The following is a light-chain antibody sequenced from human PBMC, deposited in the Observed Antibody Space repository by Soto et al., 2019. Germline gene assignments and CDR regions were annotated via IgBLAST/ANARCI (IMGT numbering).Light chain of an antibody. V-gene: IGKV4-1*01. J-gene: IGKJ1*01. CDR2: WAS. CDR1: QSLLASSNNKNY. Sequence: DIVMIQSPDSLAVSLGERATINCRSSQSLLASSNNKNYLTWYQQKPGQPPILLIYWASTRESGVPDRSSGSVSGTDFTLTISSLQAGDLPVYYCLQYYSTSWTFGQGTSVDIK. CDR3: LQYYSTSWT.